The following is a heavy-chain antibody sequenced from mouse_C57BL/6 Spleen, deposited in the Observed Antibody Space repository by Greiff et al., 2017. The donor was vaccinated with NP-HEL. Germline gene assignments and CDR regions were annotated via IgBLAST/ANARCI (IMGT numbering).Heavy chain of an antibody. Sequence: QVQLQQSGPELVKPGASVKISCKASGYALSSPWTNWVTQRPGKGLEWIGRIYPGDGDTNYKWKFKGKATLAADETSSTAYMQLSSLTSEDSAVYFCARGGDGCCVGYAMDYWGQGASVTVSS. CDR2: IYPGDGDT. J-gene: IGHJ4*01. CDR3: ARGGDGCCVGYAMDY. D-gene: IGHD2-3*01. V-gene: IGHV1-82*01. CDR1: GYALSSPW.